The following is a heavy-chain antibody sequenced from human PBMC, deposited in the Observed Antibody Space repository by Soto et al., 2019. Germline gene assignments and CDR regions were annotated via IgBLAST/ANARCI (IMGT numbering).Heavy chain of an antibody. CDR2: IIPIFGTA. CDR1: GGTFSSYA. CDR3: ARRPRQQPTENWFDP. V-gene: IGHV1-69*13. D-gene: IGHD6-13*01. Sequence: SVKVSCKASGGTFSSYAISWVRQAPGQGLEWMGGIIPIFGTANYAQKFQGRVTITADESTSTAYMELSSLRSEDTAVYYCARRPRQQPTENWFDPWGQGTLVTVSS. J-gene: IGHJ5*02.